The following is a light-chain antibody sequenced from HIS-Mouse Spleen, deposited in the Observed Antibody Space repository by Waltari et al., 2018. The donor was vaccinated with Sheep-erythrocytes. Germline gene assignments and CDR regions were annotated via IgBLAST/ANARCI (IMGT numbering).Light chain of an antibody. CDR3: QAWDSSTAVV. Sequence: SYELTQPPSVSVSPGQTASITCSGDNLGDKYACWYQQKPGHPPVLIIYQDSKRPSGIPERFSGSNSGNTATLTISGTQAMDEADYYCQAWDSSTAVVFGGGTKLTVL. CDR2: QDS. V-gene: IGLV3-1*01. CDR1: NLGDKY. J-gene: IGLJ2*01.